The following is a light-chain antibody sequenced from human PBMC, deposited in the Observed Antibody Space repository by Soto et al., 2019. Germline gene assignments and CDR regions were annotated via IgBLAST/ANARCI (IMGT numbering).Light chain of an antibody. CDR1: SSDVGGYNY. CDR3: RSYAGSNNYVV. Sequence: QSVLTQPPSASGSPGQSVTISCTGTSSDVGGYNYVSWYQQHPGKAPKLMIYEVSKRPSGVPDRFSGSKSGNTASLTVSGLQAEDEADYYCRSYAGSNNYVVFGGGTKLHVL. V-gene: IGLV2-8*01. J-gene: IGLJ2*01. CDR2: EVS.